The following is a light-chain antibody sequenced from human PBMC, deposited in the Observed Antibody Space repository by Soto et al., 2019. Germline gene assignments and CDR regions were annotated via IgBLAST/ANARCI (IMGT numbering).Light chain of an antibody. CDR2: YAS. CDR3: LQTAGSRTWT. J-gene: IGKJ1*01. CDR1: QTIRYS. V-gene: IGKV1-39*01. Sequence: DIQMTQSPSSLSASVGDRVTISCRASQTIRYSLNWYQQKPGKAPKCLIYYASTLQSGVPPRFSGSGYGTDFALTISSLQPEDFGTYSCLQTAGSRTWTFGQGTRVEAK.